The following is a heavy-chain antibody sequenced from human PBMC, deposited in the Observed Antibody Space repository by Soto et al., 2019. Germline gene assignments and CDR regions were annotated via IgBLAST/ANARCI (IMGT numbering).Heavy chain of an antibody. CDR2: FWADGRSN. V-gene: IGHV3-33*01. D-gene: IGHD3-16*01. J-gene: IGHJ4*02. CDR3: ARDLSFGSLDFDY. Sequence: GGSLRLSCAASGFTFSSYGMHWVRQAPGKGLGWVADFWADGRSNYYADSVKGRFTISRDNSKNTVFLQKNSLRAEDTAVYYCARDLSFGSLDFDYWGRGTLVTVSS. CDR1: GFTFSSYG.